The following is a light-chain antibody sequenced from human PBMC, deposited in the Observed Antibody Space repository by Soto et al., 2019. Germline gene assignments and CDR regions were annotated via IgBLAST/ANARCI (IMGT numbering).Light chain of an antibody. CDR2: GAS. J-gene: IGKJ2*01. Sequence: EIVLTQSPGTLSLSPGESATLSCRASQSVDNNYVAWYQQKPGQAPTLLIHGASYRAAGIPDRFSGSGSGKDFTLTISRLEPEDFAVFHCQQYGNSPYTFGQGTKLEI. CDR1: QSVDNNY. V-gene: IGKV3-20*01. CDR3: QQYGNSPYT.